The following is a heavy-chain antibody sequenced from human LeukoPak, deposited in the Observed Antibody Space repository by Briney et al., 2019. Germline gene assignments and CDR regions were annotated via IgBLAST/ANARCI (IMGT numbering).Heavy chain of an antibody. D-gene: IGHD4-23*01. J-gene: IGHJ4*02. CDR3: ARVWYGGNSGSPFGY. V-gene: IGHV1-2*02. CDR1: GYTFTGYY. Sequence: ASVKVSCKASGYTFTGYYMHWVRQAPGQGLEWMGWINPNSGGTNYAQKFQGRVTMTRDTSISTAYMELSRLRSDDTAVYDCARVWYGGNSGSPFGYWGQGTLVTVSS. CDR2: INPNSGGT.